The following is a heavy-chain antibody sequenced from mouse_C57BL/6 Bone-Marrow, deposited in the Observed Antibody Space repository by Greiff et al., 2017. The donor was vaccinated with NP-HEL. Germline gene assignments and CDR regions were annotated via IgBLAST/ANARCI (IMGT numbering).Heavy chain of an antibody. CDR1: GFNIKDYY. D-gene: IGHD1-1*01. CDR2: IDPEDGET. J-gene: IGHJ4*01. Sequence: VHVKQSGAELVKPGASVKLSCTASGFNIKDYYMHWVKQRPEQGLEWIGRIDPEDGETKYAPKFQGKATITADTSSNTAYLQLSSLTSEDTAVYYCAREVYGSSYGGCAMDYWGQGTSVTVSS. CDR3: AREVYGSSYGGCAMDY. V-gene: IGHV14-2*01.